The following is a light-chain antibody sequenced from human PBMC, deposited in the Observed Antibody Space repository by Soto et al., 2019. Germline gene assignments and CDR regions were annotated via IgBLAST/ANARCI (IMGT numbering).Light chain of an antibody. CDR1: SRDVGGYNY. V-gene: IGLV2-14*01. CDR2: DVS. CDR3: SSYTSSQTLA. J-gene: IGLJ2*01. Sequence: QSALTEPASVSGSPGQSITISCTGTSRDVGGYNYVAWHQQHPGKAPKVMIHDVSNRPSGVSNRFSGSKSGNTASLTISGLQAEDEADYYCSSYTSSQTLAFGGGTKLTVL.